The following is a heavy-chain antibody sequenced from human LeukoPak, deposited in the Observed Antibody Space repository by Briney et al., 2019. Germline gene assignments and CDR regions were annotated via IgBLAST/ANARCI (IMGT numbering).Heavy chain of an antibody. D-gene: IGHD3-9*01. J-gene: IGHJ4*02. Sequence: ASVKVSCKASGYTFTSYAMHWVRQAPGQRLEWMGWINAGNGNTKYSQEFQGRVTITRDTSASTAYMELRSLRSDDTAVYYCARSDRLRYFDWLFYWGQGTLVTVSS. CDR3: ARSDRLRYFDWLFY. V-gene: IGHV1-3*01. CDR1: GYTFTSYA. CDR2: INAGNGNT.